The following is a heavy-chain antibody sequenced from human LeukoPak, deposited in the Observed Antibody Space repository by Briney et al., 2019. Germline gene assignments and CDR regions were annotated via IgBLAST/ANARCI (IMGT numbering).Heavy chain of an antibody. CDR2: IYYTGRT. CDR1: GVSMIDQH. J-gene: IGHJ4*02. Sequence: PPETLSLTCTVSGVSMIDQHWSWLRQPPGKGLEWIGYIYYTGRTNYNPSLMGRVTISVDTSTNQFSLDLNSVTAADTAVYYCARGNGWYYFWGQGTLVTVSS. D-gene: IGHD6-19*01. CDR3: ARGNGWYYF. V-gene: IGHV4-59*11.